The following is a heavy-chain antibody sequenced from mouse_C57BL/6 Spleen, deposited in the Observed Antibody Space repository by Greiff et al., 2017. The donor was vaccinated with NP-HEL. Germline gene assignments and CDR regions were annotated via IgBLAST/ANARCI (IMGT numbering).Heavy chain of an antibody. Sequence: EVQLQQSGAELVRPGASVKLSCTASGFNIKDDYMHWVKQRPEQGLEWIGWIDPENGDTEYASKFQGKATITADTSSNTAYLQLSSLTSEDTAVYYCTTWRDAMDYWGQGTSVTVSA. V-gene: IGHV14-4*01. CDR1: GFNIKDDY. J-gene: IGHJ4*01. CDR3: TTWRDAMDY. CDR2: IDPENGDT.